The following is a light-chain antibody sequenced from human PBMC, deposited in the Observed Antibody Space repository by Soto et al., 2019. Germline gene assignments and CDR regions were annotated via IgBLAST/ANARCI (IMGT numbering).Light chain of an antibody. CDR1: SSDVGSSNL. V-gene: IGLV2-23*01. Sequence: QSVRTQPASVSGSPGQSITISCTGTSSDVGSSNLVSWYQQHPGKAPKLIIYEGSRRPSGVSGRFSGSMSGNTASLTISGLQAEDEADYYCCSFARSSTSYVFGTVTKVTVL. CDR2: EGS. CDR3: CSFARSSTSYV. J-gene: IGLJ1*01.